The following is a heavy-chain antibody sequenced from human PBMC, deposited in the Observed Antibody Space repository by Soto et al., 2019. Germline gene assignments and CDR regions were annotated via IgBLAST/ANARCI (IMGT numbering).Heavy chain of an antibody. CDR1: GFTFSSYD. CDR2: IGTAGDT. J-gene: IGHJ6*02. D-gene: IGHD6-13*01. V-gene: IGHV3-13*01. CDR3: ARNGNVGYSSSGGMDV. Sequence: EVQLVESGGGLVQPGGSLRLSCAASGFTFSSYDMHWVRQATGKGLEWVSAIGTAGDTYYPGSVKGRFTISRENAKNSVYLQMNSLRAEDTAVYYCARNGNVGYSSSGGMDVWGQGTTVTVSS.